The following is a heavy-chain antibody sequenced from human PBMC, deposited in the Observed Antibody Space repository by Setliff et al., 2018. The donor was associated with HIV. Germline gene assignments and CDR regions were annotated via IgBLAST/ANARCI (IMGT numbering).Heavy chain of an antibody. CDR2: IHTSETT. V-gene: IGHV4-4*07. Sequence: SETLSLTCSVSGGSISTYYWSWIRQPAGKGLQWIGRIHTSETTKYNPSLKSRVTILLNRSKNQLSLKLTSVTAADTAVYYCARELGAAVVNDYYYYYMDVWGKGTTVTVSS. CDR3: ARELGAAVVNDYYYYYMDV. J-gene: IGHJ6*03. CDR1: GGSISTYY. D-gene: IGHD2-15*01.